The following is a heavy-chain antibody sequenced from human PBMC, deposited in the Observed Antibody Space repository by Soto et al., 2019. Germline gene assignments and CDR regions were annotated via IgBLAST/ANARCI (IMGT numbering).Heavy chain of an antibody. J-gene: IGHJ6*02. CDR1: GFSFGDYA. Sequence: EVQLVESGGDLVQPGRSLRLYCAASGFSFGDYAMHWVRQAPGKGLEWVSGISWKRGSIGYADSVKGRFTISRDNAKNSLYLQMSSLRADDTVLYYCAKSTGGTANGLDVWGQGTTVTGSS. CDR2: ISWKRGSI. V-gene: IGHV3-9*01. D-gene: IGHD2-8*02. CDR3: AKSTGGTANGLDV.